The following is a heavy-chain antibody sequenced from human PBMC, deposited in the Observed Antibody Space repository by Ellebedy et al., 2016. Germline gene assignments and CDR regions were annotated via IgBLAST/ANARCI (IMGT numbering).Heavy chain of an antibody. J-gene: IGHJ6*02. V-gene: IGHV5-51*01. CDR3: ARRGSGSYGMDV. CDR1: GYRFTRYW. D-gene: IGHD3-10*01. CDR2: IHPADSDT. Sequence: GESLKISCTVSGYRFTRYWIGWARQMPGKGPEWMGIIHPADSDTRYSPSFQGHVTISADKATSTAYLQWSSLRASNTAIYFCARRGSGSYGMDVWGQGTTVTVSS.